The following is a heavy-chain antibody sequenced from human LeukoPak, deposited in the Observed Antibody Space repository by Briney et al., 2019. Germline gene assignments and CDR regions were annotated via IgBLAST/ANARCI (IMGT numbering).Heavy chain of an antibody. CDR3: ARGPKGYYDSSGYFDY. CDR2: ISYDGSNK. Sequence: PGGSLRLSCAASGFTFSSYAMHWVRQAPGKGLEWVAVISYDGSNKYYADSVKGRFTISRDNSKNTLYLQMNSLRAEDTAVYYCARGPKGYYDSSGYFDYWGQGTLVTVSS. D-gene: IGHD3-22*01. J-gene: IGHJ4*02. CDR1: GFTFSSYA. V-gene: IGHV3-30-3*01.